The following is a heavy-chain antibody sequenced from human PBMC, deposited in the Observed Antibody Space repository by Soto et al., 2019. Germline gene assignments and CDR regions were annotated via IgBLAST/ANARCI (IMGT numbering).Heavy chain of an antibody. Sequence: GGSLRLSCAAPGFTFSSYAMSWVRQAPGKGLEWVSAISGSGGSTYYADSVKGRFTISRDNSKNTLYLQMNSLRAEDTAVYYCAIVLHASHLNLIAVSGQGTTVIVS. CDR2: ISGSGGST. V-gene: IGHV3-23*01. D-gene: IGHD2-15*01. CDR1: GFTFSSYA. J-gene: IGHJ6*02. CDR3: AIVLHASHLNLIAV.